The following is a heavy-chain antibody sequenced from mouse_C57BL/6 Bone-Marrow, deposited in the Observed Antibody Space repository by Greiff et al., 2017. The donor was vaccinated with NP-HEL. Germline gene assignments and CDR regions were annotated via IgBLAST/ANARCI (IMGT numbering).Heavy chain of an antibody. CDR2: IRSKSNNYAT. V-gene: IGHV10-1*01. CDR3: VRDDGYDGAWFAY. CDR1: GFSFNTYA. J-gene: IGHJ3*01. D-gene: IGHD2-2*01. Sequence: VQGVESGGGLVQPKGSLKLSCAASGFSFNTYAMNWVRQAPGKGLEWVARIRSKSNNYATYYADSVKDRFTISRDDSESMLYLQMNNLKTEDTAMYYCVRDDGYDGAWFAYWGQGTLVTVSA.